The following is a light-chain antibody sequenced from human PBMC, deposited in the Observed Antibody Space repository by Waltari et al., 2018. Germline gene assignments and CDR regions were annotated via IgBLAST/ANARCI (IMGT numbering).Light chain of an antibody. CDR2: DDN. J-gene: IGLJ3*02. Sequence: QYALTQPSSVSGSPGPAITSACTGTSSVDGNYNMFSWYQQYPGTAPTVMIYDDNRRPSGVSDRFSGSKSGNTASLTISGVQAEDEADYYCCSYAGSYTWVFGGGTKLTVL. CDR1: SSVDGNYNM. V-gene: IGLV2-23*01. CDR3: CSYAGSYTWV.